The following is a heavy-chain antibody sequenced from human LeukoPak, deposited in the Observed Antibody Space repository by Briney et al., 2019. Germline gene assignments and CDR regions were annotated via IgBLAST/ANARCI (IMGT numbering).Heavy chain of an antibody. Sequence: PGGSLRLSCAASGFTFSSYGMHWVRQAPGKGLEWVAFIRYDGSNKYYADSVKGRFTISRDNSKSTLYLQVNSLTTEGTAVYYCAKEGYIDYWGQGTLVTVSS. J-gene: IGHJ4*02. CDR3: AKEGYIDY. CDR1: GFTFSSYG. V-gene: IGHV3-30*02. D-gene: IGHD6-13*01. CDR2: IRYDGSNK.